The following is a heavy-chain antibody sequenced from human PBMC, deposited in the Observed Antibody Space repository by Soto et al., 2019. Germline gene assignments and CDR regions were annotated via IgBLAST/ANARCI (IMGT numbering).Heavy chain of an antibody. CDR2: ISSSSSYI. CDR1: GFTFSSYS. D-gene: IGHD3-3*01. J-gene: IGHJ6*02. V-gene: IGHV3-21*01. Sequence: LRLSCAASGFTFSSYSMNWVRQAPGKGLEWVSSISSSSSYIYYADSVKGRFTISRDNAKNSLYLQMNSLRAEDTAVYYCARDILESYYDFWSGSVYGMDVWGQGTTVTVSS. CDR3: ARDILESYYDFWSGSVYGMDV.